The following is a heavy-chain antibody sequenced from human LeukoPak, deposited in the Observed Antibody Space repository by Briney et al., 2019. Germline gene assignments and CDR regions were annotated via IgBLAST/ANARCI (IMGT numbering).Heavy chain of an antibody. CDR3: ARVFFLSGWYYFDY. CDR2: IYTSGST. V-gene: IGHV4-61*02. J-gene: IGHJ4*02. Sequence: SQTLSLTCTVSGGSISSGSYYWSWIRQPAGKGLEWIGRIYTSGSTNYNPSLKSRVTISVDTSKNQFSLKLSSVTAANTAVYYCARVFFLSGWYYFDYWGQGTLVTVSS. D-gene: IGHD6-19*01. CDR1: GGSISSGSYY.